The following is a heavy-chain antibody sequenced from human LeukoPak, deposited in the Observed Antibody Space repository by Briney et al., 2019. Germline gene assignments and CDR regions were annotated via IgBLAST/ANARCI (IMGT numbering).Heavy chain of an antibody. CDR1: GYTFTGYY. CDR2: INPNSGGT. CDR3: AREVADYGGYYYYHYMDV. J-gene: IGHJ6*03. D-gene: IGHD4-23*01. Sequence: ASVKVSCKASGYTFTGYYMHWVRQAPGQGLEWMGWINPNSGGTNYAQKLQGRVTMTTDTSTSTAYMELRSLRSDDTAVYYCAREVADYGGYYYYHYMDVWGKGTTVTISS. V-gene: IGHV1-2*02.